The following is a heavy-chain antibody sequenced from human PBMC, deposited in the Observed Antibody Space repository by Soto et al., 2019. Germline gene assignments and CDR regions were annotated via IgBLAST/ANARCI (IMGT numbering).Heavy chain of an antibody. D-gene: IGHD3-10*01. Sequence: PSETLSLTCTVSGGSIFSYYWTWIRQPAGKGLEWIGSIYHSGSTYYNPSLKSRVTISVDTSKNQFSLKLSSVTAADTAVYYCARGWVVRGPGGMDVWGQGTTVTVSS. CDR1: GGSIFSYY. V-gene: IGHV4-4*07. CDR3: ARGWVVRGPGGMDV. J-gene: IGHJ6*02. CDR2: IYHSGST.